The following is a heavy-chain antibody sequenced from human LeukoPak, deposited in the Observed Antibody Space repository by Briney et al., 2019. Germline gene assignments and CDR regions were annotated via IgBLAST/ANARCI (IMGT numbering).Heavy chain of an antibody. D-gene: IGHD3-9*01. Sequence: PGGSLRLSCAASGFTFSSYSMNWVRQAPGKGLEWVSSISSSSSYIYYADSVKGRFTISRDNAKNSLYLQMNSLRAEDTAVYYCAREDYDILTGQENYMDVWGKGTTVTVSS. CDR2: ISSSSSYI. CDR3: AREDYDILTGQENYMDV. CDR1: GFTFSSYS. V-gene: IGHV3-21*01. J-gene: IGHJ6*03.